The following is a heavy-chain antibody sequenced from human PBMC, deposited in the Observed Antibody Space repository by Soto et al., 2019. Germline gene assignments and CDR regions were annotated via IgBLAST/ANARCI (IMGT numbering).Heavy chain of an antibody. V-gene: IGHV1-18*01. CDR2: ISNDNGNT. Sequence: ASVKVSCNSSDYTLTSSGISWVRQAPGQRLQRMGWISNDNGNTKHAQLLQGRVSMTTDTSMSTAYIYVMSLISNDTAVYFCARYQGITTFVVYSMYYYGMDVWGQGTTVTVSS. CDR1: DYTLTSSG. D-gene: IGHD3-3*01. J-gene: IGHJ6*02. CDR3: ARYQGITTFVVYSMYYYGMDV.